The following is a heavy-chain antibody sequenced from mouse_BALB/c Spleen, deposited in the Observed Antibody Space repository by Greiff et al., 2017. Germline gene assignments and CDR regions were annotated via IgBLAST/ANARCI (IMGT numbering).Heavy chain of an antibody. V-gene: IGHV5-17*02. CDR2: ISSGSSTI. Sequence: EVHLVESGGGLVQPGGSRKLSCAASGFTFSSFGMHWVRQAPEKGLEWVAYISSGSSTIYYADTVKGRFTISRDNPKNTLFLQMTSLRSEDTAMYYCARSRDYPFAYWGQGTLVTVSA. J-gene: IGHJ3*01. CDR1: GFTFSSFG. CDR3: ARSRDYPFAY. D-gene: IGHD2-4*01.